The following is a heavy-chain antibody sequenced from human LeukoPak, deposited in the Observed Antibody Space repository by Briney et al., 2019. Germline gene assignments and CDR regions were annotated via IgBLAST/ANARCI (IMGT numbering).Heavy chain of an antibody. CDR3: ATWECSSTSCTNDY. J-gene: IGHJ4*02. D-gene: IGHD2-2*01. V-gene: IGHV3-74*01. CDR1: GFTFSSYW. CDR2: INTDGSST. Sequence: GGSLRLSCVASGFTFSSYWMHWVRQAPGKGLVWVSRINTDGSSTRYADSVKGRFTISRDNAKNTLYLQMNSLRAEDTAVYYCATWECSSTSCTNDYWCQGTLVTVSS.